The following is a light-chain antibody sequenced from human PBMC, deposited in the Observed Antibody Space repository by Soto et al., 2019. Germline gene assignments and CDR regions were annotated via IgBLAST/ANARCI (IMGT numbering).Light chain of an antibody. CDR2: AAS. CDR3: QQLNSYPFS. Sequence: DLQLTQSPSFLSASVGDRVTITCRASQGLSSDLAWYQQKPGKAAQLLIYAASTLQSGVPSRFSGSGSATEFTLTISSLQPEDFATYYCQQLNSYPFSFGQGTRLEIK. V-gene: IGKV1-9*01. J-gene: IGKJ5*01. CDR1: QGLSSD.